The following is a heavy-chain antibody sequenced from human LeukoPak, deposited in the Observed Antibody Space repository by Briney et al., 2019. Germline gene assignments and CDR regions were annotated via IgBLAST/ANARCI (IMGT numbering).Heavy chain of an antibody. CDR1: GGSISSYY. D-gene: IGHD3-10*01. Sequence: SETLSLTCTVSGGSISSYYWSWIRQPPGKGLEWIGYIHYSGGITYYNPSLKSRVTISVDTSKNQFSLQLSSVTAADTAIYYCARAQFGDYFDYWGPGTLVTVSS. CDR3: ARAQFGDYFDY. J-gene: IGHJ4*02. CDR2: IHYSGGIT. V-gene: IGHV4-59*01.